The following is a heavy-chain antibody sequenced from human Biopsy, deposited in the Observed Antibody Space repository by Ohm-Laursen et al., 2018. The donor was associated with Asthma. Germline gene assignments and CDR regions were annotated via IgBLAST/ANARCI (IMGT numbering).Heavy chain of an antibody. CDR1: GFTFSSYS. J-gene: IGHJ6*02. V-gene: IGHV3-48*02. D-gene: IGHD3-3*01. CDR2: ISSSSSTI. CDR3: ARMITIFGVVSRGMDV. Sequence: SLRLSCAASGFTFSSYSMNWVRQAPGKGLEWVSYISSSSSTIYYADSVKGRFTISRDNAKNSLYLQMNNLRDEDTAVYYCARMITIFGVVSRGMDVWGQGTTVTVSS.